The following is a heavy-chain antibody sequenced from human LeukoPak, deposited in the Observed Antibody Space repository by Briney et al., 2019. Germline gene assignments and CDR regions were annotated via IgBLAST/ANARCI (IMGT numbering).Heavy chain of an antibody. V-gene: IGHV3-21*04. Sequence: PGGSLRLSCTASGFSFSFYSFNWVRQAPGKGLEWVSPISGTSTYIYYADSVRGRFTISRDNTKNSLFLQMNSLTTEDTAFYYCVKDIDTVGTNAFDIWGQGTMVTVSS. J-gene: IGHJ3*02. D-gene: IGHD2-8*02. CDR1: GFSFSFYS. CDR3: VKDIDTVGTNAFDI. CDR2: ISGTSTYI.